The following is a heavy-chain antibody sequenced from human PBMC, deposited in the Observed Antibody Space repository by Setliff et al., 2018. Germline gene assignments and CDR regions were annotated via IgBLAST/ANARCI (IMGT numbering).Heavy chain of an antibody. CDR2: MYHSGST. J-gene: IGHJ3*02. V-gene: IGHV4-38-2*01. Sequence: LSLTCAVSYYSISSGYYWGWIRQPPGKGLEWIGSMYHSGSTYYSPSLESRVTISVDMSKNHLSLKLSSVTAADTAVYYCARHIWGAKMQLPHDVFDIWGQGTMVTVSS. CDR3: ARHIWGAKMQLPHDVFDI. D-gene: IGHD2-2*01. CDR1: YYSISSGYY.